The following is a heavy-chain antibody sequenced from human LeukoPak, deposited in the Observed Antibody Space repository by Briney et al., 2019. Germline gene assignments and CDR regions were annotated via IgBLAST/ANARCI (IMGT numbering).Heavy chain of an antibody. CDR2: INSDGSNT. D-gene: IGHD6-19*01. CDR3: ARVRDISGHWGFLDY. J-gene: IGHJ4*02. Sequence: GGSLRLSCAASGFTFSSYWMHWVRQAPGKGLVWVSRINSDGSNTNYADSVKGRFTISRDNAKNTLYLQMNSLRAGDTAVFYCARVRDISGHWGFLDYWGQGTLVTVSS. V-gene: IGHV3-74*01. CDR1: GFTFSSYW.